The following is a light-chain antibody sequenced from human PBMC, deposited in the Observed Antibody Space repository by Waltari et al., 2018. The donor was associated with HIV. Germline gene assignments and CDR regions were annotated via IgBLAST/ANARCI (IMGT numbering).Light chain of an antibody. Sequence: QSVLTQPPSASGTPGQRVTISCSGSSSNIGHTPENWYQRLPGTAPKLLIYSYNQRPSGVPDRFSGSKSGTSASLAISGLQSEDEADYYCASWDDSLNGYVFGTGTKVTVL. J-gene: IGLJ1*01. V-gene: IGLV1-44*01. CDR3: ASWDDSLNGYV. CDR2: SYN. CDR1: SSNIGHTP.